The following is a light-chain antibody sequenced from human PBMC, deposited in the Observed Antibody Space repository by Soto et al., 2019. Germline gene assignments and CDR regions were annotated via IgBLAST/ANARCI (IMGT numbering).Light chain of an antibody. Sequence: DIQMTQSPSSLSASVGDTVTITCRASESINIWLAWYQQKPGKAPKLLIYEASILESGVPSRFSGSGSGTEFTLTISSLQPDDFASYYCQQYSFYLTFDQGTKVEIK. V-gene: IGKV1-5*03. CDR2: EAS. CDR3: QQYSFYLT. J-gene: IGKJ1*01. CDR1: ESINIW.